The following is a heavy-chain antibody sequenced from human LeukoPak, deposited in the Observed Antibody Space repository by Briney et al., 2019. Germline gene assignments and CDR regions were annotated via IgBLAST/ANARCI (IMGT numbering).Heavy chain of an antibody. CDR3: ARDLEPYRYCSSTSCYRSGWFDP. CDR1: GYTFTTYG. V-gene: IGHV1-18*01. J-gene: IGHJ5*02. Sequence: ASVKVSCKASGYTFTTYGISWVRQTPGQGLEWMGWISAYNGNTNYAQKLQGRVTMTTDTSTSTAYMELRSLRSDDTAVYYCARDLEPYRYCSSTSCYRSGWFDPWGQGTLVTVSS. D-gene: IGHD2-2*02. CDR2: ISAYNGNT.